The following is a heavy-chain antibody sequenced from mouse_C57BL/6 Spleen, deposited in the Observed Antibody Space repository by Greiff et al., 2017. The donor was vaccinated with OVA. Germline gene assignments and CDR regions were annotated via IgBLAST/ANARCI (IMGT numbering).Heavy chain of an antibody. CDR2: ISNKANGYTT. CDR3: TRSRQLRLYFDY. J-gene: IGHJ2*01. CDR1: GFTFTDYY. D-gene: IGHD3-2*02. Sequence: EVKLMESGGGLVQPGGSLSLSCAASGFTFTDYYMSWVRQPPGKALEWLGFISNKANGYTTEYSASVKGRFTISRDNTPSILYLQLNALGAADSSTYYCTRSRQLRLYFDYWGQGTTLTVSS. V-gene: IGHV7-3*01.